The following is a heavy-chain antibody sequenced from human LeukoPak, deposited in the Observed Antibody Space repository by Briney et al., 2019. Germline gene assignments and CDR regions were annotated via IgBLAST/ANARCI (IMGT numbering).Heavy chain of an antibody. CDR1: GLTLSKAW. V-gene: IGHV3-33*08. CDR3: ARQYYSGYFDY. J-gene: IGHJ4*02. CDR2: IWYDGSNE. Sequence: GGSLRLSCAASGLTLSKAWIRGVRRAPGKGREWVALIWYDGSNEYYVDSVRGRFTISRDNPKNTLYLQMNSLRAEDTAVYYCARQYYSGYFDYWGQGTLVTVSS. D-gene: IGHD2/OR15-2a*01.